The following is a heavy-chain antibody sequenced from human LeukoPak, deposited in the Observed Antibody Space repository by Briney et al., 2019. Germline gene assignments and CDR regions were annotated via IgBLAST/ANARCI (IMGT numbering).Heavy chain of an antibody. Sequence: GASVKVSCKTSGYTFTGYYIHWVRQAPGQGLEWMGWINTNSGDTKYGQKFQGRVTMTRDTSISKVYMELSRLGSDDTAVFYCATSMGYATGFDYWGLGTLVTVSS. CDR3: ATSMGYATGFDY. CDR2: INTNSGDT. CDR1: GYTFTGYY. D-gene: IGHD3-16*01. V-gene: IGHV1-2*02. J-gene: IGHJ4*02.